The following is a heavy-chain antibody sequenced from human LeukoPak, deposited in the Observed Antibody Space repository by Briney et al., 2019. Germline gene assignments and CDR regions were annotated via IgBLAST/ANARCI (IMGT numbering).Heavy chain of an antibody. Sequence: ASVKVSCKASGYTFTNNGITWVRQAPGQALEWMGWISAYNGNTNYAQKLQGRVTMTTDTSTSTAYMELRSLRSDDTAVYYCARVLGYCSSTSCYTGAFDIWGQGTMVTVSS. CDR2: ISAYNGNT. D-gene: IGHD2-2*02. V-gene: IGHV1-18*01. J-gene: IGHJ3*02. CDR3: ARVLGYCSSTSCYTGAFDI. CDR1: GYTFTNNG.